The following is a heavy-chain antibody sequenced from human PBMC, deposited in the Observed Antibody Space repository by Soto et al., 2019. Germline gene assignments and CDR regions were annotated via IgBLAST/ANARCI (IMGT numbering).Heavy chain of an antibody. J-gene: IGHJ3*02. Sequence: QVQLQESGPGLVKPSGTLSLTCTVSGDSISNYYWSWIRQPPGKGLEWIGYIYYSGNTNYNPSLKSRVTMSVDTSKNQFSLRLSSVTAADTAVYFCASGYNYEGYDAFDIWGQGTMVTVSS. CDR3: ASGYNYEGYDAFDI. CDR2: IYYSGNT. D-gene: IGHD5-12*01. CDR1: GDSISNYY. V-gene: IGHV4-59*01.